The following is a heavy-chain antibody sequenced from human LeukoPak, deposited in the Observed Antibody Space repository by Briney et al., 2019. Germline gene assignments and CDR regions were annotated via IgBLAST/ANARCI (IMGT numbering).Heavy chain of an antibody. J-gene: IGHJ5*02. CDR2: IYGGGSP. Sequence: PGGSLRLSCAASGFTVSSNYMSWVRQAPGKGLEWVSVIYGGGSPYYADSVKGRFTISRDNSNNTPYLQMNSLRAEDTAVYYCARDWSTYYYDAWGQGTLVTVSS. V-gene: IGHV3-66*01. CDR3: ARDWSTYYYDA. D-gene: IGHD3-22*01. CDR1: GFTVSSNY.